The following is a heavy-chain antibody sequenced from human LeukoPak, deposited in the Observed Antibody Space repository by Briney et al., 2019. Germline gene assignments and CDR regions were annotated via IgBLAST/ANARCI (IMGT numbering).Heavy chain of an antibody. CDR1: GFSFMSYA. CDR3: AREQPSRLPGLDY. CDR2: IGSSGGNT. D-gene: IGHD2-15*01. Sequence: GESLKISCSASGFSFMSYAMHWVRQAPGKGLEYVSAIGSSGGNTYYADSVRGRFIISRDNSKNTLYLQMTNLRPVDTAVYYCAREQPSRLPGLDYWGQGTLVTVSS. J-gene: IGHJ4*02. V-gene: IGHV3-64*04.